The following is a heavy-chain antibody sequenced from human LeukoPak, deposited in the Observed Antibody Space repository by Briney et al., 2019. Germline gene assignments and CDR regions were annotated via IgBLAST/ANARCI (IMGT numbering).Heavy chain of an antibody. CDR1: GYSFTSYW. V-gene: IGHV5-10-1*01. J-gene: IGHJ4*02. Sequence: GESLKISCKGSGYSFTSYWISWVRQMPGKGLGWMGRIDPSDSYTNYSPSFQGHVTISTDKSISTAFLQWSSLKASDTAMYYCARWVRDFDYWGQGTLVTVSS. CDR2: IDPSDSYT. CDR3: ARWVRDFDY. D-gene: IGHD2-21*01.